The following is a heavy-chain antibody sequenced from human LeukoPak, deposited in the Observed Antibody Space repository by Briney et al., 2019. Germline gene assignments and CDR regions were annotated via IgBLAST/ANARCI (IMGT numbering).Heavy chain of an antibody. J-gene: IGHJ5*02. CDR1: GYTFTSYG. CDR3: AREPRYSSRTWFDP. Sequence: EASVKVSCKASGYTFTSYGISRVRQAPGQGLEWMGWISAYNGNTNYAQKLQGRVTMTTDTSTSTAYMELRSLRSDDTAVYYRAREPRYSSRTWFDPWGQGTLVTVSS. D-gene: IGHD6-13*01. CDR2: ISAYNGNT. V-gene: IGHV1-18*01.